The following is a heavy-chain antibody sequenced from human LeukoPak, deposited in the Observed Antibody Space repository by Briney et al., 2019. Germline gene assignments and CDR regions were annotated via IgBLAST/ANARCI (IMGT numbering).Heavy chain of an antibody. Sequence: GGSLRLSCAASGFTFSSYWMSWVRQAPGKGLEWASTIVGSSGGTTSYADSVKGRVTISRDNSKNTLYLQMNNLRAEDTAVYYCAKRPYYGSGSFDYWGQGTLVTVSS. CDR3: AKRPYYGSGSFDY. V-gene: IGHV3-23*01. D-gene: IGHD3-10*01. J-gene: IGHJ4*02. CDR1: GFTFSSYW. CDR2: IVGSSGGTT.